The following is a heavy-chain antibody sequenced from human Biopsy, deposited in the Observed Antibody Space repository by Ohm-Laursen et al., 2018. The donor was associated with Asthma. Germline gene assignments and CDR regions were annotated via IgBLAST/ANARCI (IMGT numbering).Heavy chain of an antibody. CDR3: ARVKDGYNFDY. CDR1: GGSISSGGYS. CDR2: IYHSGST. J-gene: IGHJ4*02. Sequence: QTLSLTCAVSGGSISSGGYSWSWIRQPPGKGLEWIGYIYHSGSTYYNPSLKSRVTISVDRSKNQFSLKLNSVTAADTAVYYCARVKDGYNFDYWGQGTLVTVSS. V-gene: IGHV4-30-2*01. D-gene: IGHD5-24*01.